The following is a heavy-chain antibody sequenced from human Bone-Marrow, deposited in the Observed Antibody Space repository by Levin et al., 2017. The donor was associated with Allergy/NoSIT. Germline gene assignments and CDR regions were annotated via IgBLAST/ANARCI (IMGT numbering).Heavy chain of an antibody. Sequence: GGSLRLSCAASGFTFSSYAMSWVRQAPGKGLEWVSAISGSGGSTYYADSVKGRFTISRDNSKNTLYLQMNSLRAEDTAVYYCAKEVGRYCTNGVCSSFDYWGQGTLVTVSS. D-gene: IGHD2-8*01. J-gene: IGHJ4*02. CDR1: GFTFSSYA. V-gene: IGHV3-23*01. CDR2: ISGSGGST. CDR3: AKEVGRYCTNGVCSSFDY.